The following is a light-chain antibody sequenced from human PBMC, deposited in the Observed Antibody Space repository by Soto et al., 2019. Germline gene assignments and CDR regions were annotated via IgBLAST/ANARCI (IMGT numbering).Light chain of an antibody. V-gene: IGLV2-14*01. J-gene: IGLJ1*01. Sequence: QSALAQPASVSGSFGQSITISCSGPNTDLGVYGYVSWYQHHPGKAPKLLIYDVNNRPSGISDRFSGSKSGDTASLTISGLQAEDEADYFCFSKISRFVYGFGTGTNVT. CDR1: NTDLGVYGY. CDR2: DVN. CDR3: FSKISRFVYG.